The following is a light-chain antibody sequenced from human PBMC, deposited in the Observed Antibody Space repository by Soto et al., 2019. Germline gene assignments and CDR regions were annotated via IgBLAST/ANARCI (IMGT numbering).Light chain of an antibody. J-gene: IGLJ1*01. V-gene: IGLV2-23*02. CDR2: QVT. CDR3: SSYAGTNTFL. Sequence: QSVLTQPASVSGSPGQSITISCTGTSSDLGTYNVVSWYQQRPGEAPKLMIYQVTKRPSEVSNRFSGSKSGNTASLTISGLQAEDEAHYYCSSYAGTNTFLFGTGTKVTVL. CDR1: SSDLGTYNV.